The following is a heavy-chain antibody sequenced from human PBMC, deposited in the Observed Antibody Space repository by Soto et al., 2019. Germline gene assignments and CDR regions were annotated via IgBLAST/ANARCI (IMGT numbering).Heavy chain of an antibody. CDR3: ARHRDGSYDSSGYYYFDY. D-gene: IGHD3-22*01. Sequence: GESLRICCKGSVFLCTSYWIACVRQMPGKGLEWMGIIYPGDSDTRYSPSFQGQVTISADQSITTAYLQWSSLKASDTAMYYCARHRDGSYDSSGYYYFDYWGQGTLVTVSS. V-gene: IGHV5-51*01. J-gene: IGHJ4*02. CDR1: VFLCTSYW. CDR2: IYPGDSDT.